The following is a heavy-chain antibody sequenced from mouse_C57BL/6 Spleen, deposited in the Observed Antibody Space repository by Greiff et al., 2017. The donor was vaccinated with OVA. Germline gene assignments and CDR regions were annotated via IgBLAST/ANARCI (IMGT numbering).Heavy chain of an antibody. V-gene: IGHV1-55*01. D-gene: IGHD1-1*01. J-gene: IGHJ1*03. Sequence: VQLQQPGAELVKPGASVKMSCKASGYTFTSYWITWVKQRPGQGLEWIGDIYPGSGSTNYNEKFKSKATLTVDTSSSTAYMQLSSLTSEDSAVYYCARGIYYGSSYGYFDVWGIGTTVTVSS. CDR2: IYPGSGST. CDR3: ARGIYYGSSYGYFDV. CDR1: GYTFTSYW.